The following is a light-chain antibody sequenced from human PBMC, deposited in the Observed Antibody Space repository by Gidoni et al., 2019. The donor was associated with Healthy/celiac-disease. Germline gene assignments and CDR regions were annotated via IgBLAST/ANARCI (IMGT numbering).Light chain of an antibody. CDR1: QSISRG. J-gene: IGKJ1*01. V-gene: IGKV1-5*01. CDR3: QQYNSLRT. Sequence: DIQMTQSPSTLSASVGDRVTITCRAIQSISRGLAWYQQKPGKATKLLIYDVSNLESGVPSRFSGSVSETEFTLTISSLQPDDFATYYCQQYNSLRTFXQXTKVEIK. CDR2: DVS.